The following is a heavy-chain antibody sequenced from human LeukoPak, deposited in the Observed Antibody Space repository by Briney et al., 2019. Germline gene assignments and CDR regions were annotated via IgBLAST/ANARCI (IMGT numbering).Heavy chain of an antibody. CDR1: GDSISSSY. Sequence: SETLSLTCTVSGDSISSSYWNWIRQPPGKGLEWIGYFYYSGSTNYNPSLKSRVTISVDTSRNQFSLKLSSVTAADTAVYYCARHANAYSSSWFDYWGQGTLVTVSS. CDR3: ARHANAYSSSWFDY. CDR2: FYYSGST. V-gene: IGHV4-59*08. J-gene: IGHJ4*02. D-gene: IGHD6-13*01.